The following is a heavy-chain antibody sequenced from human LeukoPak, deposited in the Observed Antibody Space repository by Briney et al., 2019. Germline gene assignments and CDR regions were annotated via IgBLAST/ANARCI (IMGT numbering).Heavy chain of an antibody. CDR2: INPNSGGT. V-gene: IGHV1-2*02. CDR3: ARSQRVQYYDLWSGYHLFHDY. J-gene: IGHJ4*02. CDR1: GYTFTGYN. D-gene: IGHD3-3*01. Sequence: ASVKVSFTASGYTFTGYNMHLVREAPGQGLEWMGWINPNSGGTNYAQKFQGRVTMTRDTSISTAYMELSRLRSDYTAVYYCARSQRVQYYDLWSGYHLFHDYWGQGTLVTVSS.